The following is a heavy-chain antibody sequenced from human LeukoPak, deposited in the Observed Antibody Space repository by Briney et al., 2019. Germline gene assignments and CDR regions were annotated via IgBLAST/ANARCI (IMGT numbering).Heavy chain of an antibody. Sequence: PGGSLRLSCAASGFTFSSYGMHWVRQAPGKGLEWVAVISYDGSNKYYADSVKGRFTISRDNSKNTLYLQMNSLRAEDTAVYYCAKVPPTVVNFDYWGQGTLVTVSS. D-gene: IGHD4-23*01. CDR3: AKVPPTVVNFDY. V-gene: IGHV3-30*18. J-gene: IGHJ4*02. CDR2: ISYDGSNK. CDR1: GFTFSSYG.